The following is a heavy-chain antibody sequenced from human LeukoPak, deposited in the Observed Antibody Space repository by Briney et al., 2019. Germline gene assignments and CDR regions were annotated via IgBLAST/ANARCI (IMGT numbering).Heavy chain of an antibody. CDR3: TRARASYYFDY. V-gene: IGHV3-49*04. Sequence: GGSLRLSCTASGFTFGDYAMSWVRQAPGKGLEWVGFIRSKAYGGATEYAASVKGRFTISRDDSRSIAYLQMSSLKTEDTAVYYCTRARASYYFDYWGQGTLVTVSS. J-gene: IGHJ4*02. D-gene: IGHD3-10*01. CDR2: IRSKAYGGAT. CDR1: GFTFGDYA.